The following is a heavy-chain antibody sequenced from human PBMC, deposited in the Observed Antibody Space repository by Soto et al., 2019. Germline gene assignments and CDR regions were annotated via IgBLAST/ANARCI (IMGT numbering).Heavy chain of an antibody. Sequence: GGSLRLSCAASGFTFSSYCMSWVRQAPGKGLEWVANIKQDGSEKYYVDSVKGQFTISRDNAKNSLYLQMNSLRAEDTAVYYSARPQDFWSGYYYSYWGQGTLVTVSS. CDR2: IKQDGSEK. CDR1: GFTFSSYC. J-gene: IGHJ4*02. V-gene: IGHV3-7*01. D-gene: IGHD3-3*01. CDR3: ARPQDFWSGYYYSY.